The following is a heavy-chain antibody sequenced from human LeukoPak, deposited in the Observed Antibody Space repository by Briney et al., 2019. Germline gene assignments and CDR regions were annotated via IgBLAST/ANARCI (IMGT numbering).Heavy chain of an antibody. J-gene: IGHJ6*02. CDR1: GGSISSSGYY. Sequence: SQTLSLTCTVTGGSISSSGYYWSWIRQPPGKGLEWIGYIYYSGSTNYNPSLKSRVTISVDTSKNQFSLKLSSVTAADTAVYYCARDAQYGMDVWGQGTTVTVSS. V-gene: IGHV4-61*08. CDR3: ARDAQYGMDV. CDR2: IYYSGST.